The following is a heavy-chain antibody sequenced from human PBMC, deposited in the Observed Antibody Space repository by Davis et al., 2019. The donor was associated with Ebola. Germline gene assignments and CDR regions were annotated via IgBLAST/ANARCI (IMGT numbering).Heavy chain of an antibody. Sequence: GESLKISCKASGYSFSIYWITWVRQMPGKGLEWMGTIDPSDSYTNYSPSFQGHVTISVDRSITTAYLQWSSLKASDTAIYYCARQESLYGHIDYWGQGTLVTVSS. CDR2: IDPSDSYT. CDR1: GYSFSIYW. D-gene: IGHD3-10*01. J-gene: IGHJ4*02. CDR3: ARQESLYGHIDY. V-gene: IGHV5-10-1*01.